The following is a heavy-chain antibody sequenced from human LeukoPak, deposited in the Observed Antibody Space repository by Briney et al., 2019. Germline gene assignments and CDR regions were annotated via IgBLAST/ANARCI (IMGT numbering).Heavy chain of an antibody. CDR2: IYYSGST. CDR3: ARHDPIVGTPDAFDI. J-gene: IGHJ3*02. CDR1: GGSISSYY. D-gene: IGHD1-26*01. Sequence: SETLSLTCTVSGGSISSYYWSWIRQPPGKGLEWIAYIYYSGSTDYNPSLKSRVTISLDTSKNQFSLKLSSVTAADTAVYYCARHDPIVGTPDAFDIWGQGTMVTVSS. V-gene: IGHV4-59*08.